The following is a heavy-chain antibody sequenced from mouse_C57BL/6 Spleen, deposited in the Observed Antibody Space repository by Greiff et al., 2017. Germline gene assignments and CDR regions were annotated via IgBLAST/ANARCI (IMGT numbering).Heavy chain of an antibody. Sequence: VQRVESGPGLVAPSQSLSITCTVSGFSLTSYGVHWVRQPPGKGLEWLVVIWSDGSTTYNSALKSRLSISKDNSKSQVFLKMNSLQTDDTAMYYCARPLYYGSSYAMDYWGQGTSVTVSS. J-gene: IGHJ4*01. D-gene: IGHD1-1*01. CDR3: ARPLYYGSSYAMDY. CDR2: IWSDGST. V-gene: IGHV2-6*03. CDR1: GFSLTSYG.